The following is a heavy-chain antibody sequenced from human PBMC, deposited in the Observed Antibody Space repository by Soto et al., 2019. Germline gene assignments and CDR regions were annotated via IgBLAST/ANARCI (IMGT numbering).Heavy chain of an antibody. J-gene: IGHJ6*02. V-gene: IGHV1-69*01. CDR3: ARDRKAGAGPTYSSYGRDV. CDR2: IIPIFGTA. Sequence: QVQLVQSGAEVKKPGSSVKVSCKASGGTFSSYAISWVRQAPGQGLEWMGGIIPIFGTANYAQKFQGRVTITADESTSTAYMERGSRRSEETAVYYFARDRKAGAGPTYSSYGRDVWAKGPRSPSP. D-gene: IGHD6-19*01. CDR1: GGTFSSYA.